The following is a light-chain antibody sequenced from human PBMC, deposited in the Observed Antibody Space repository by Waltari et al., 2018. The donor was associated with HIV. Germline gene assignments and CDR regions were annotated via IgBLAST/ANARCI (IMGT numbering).Light chain of an antibody. J-gene: IGKJ4*01. CDR2: DTS. Sequence: AIRMTQSPSSFSASVGDRVTITCRASQGISTYLAWYQQKPGKAPELLIHDTSTLQSGVPSRFSGSGSGTDFTLTISRLQSEDFATYFCQQYYTYWLTFGGGTKVDI. V-gene: IGKV1-8*01. CDR1: QGISTY. CDR3: QQYYTYWLT.